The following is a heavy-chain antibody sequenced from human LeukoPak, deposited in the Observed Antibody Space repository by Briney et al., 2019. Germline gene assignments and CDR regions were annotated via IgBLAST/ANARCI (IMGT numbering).Heavy chain of an antibody. CDR3: AKPTLLSGSYSAFDY. V-gene: IGHV3-23*01. Sequence: GGSLRLSCEASGFTFSNYAMSWARQAPGKGLEWVSSISGGGDNTYFADSLRGRFTNSRDNSENTLYLQMSSLRAEDTAIYYCAKPTLLSGSYSAFDYWGQGTLVTVSS. CDR2: ISGGGDNT. CDR1: GFTFSNYA. D-gene: IGHD1-26*01. J-gene: IGHJ4*02.